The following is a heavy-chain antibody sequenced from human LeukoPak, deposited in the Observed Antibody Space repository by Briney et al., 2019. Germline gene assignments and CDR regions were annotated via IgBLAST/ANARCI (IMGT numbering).Heavy chain of an antibody. V-gene: IGHV3-72*01. CDR2: TTNKANSYTT. D-gene: IGHD3-3*01. J-gene: IGHJ4*02. CDR3: ARSYDFWSGYYIN. Sequence: GGSLRPSCAASGFTFSDHYMDWVRQAPGKGLEWVGRTTNKANSYTTEYAASVKGRFTISRDDSKNSLYLQMNSLKTEDTAVYYCARSYDFWSGYYINWGQGTLVTVSS. CDR1: GFTFSDHY.